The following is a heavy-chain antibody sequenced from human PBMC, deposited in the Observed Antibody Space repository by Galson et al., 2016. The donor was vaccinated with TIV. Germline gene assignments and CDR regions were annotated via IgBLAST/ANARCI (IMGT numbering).Heavy chain of an antibody. CDR2: ISSGRS. CDR3: ARVKYDSSGFYFNWFDP. Sequence: SLRLSCAASGFTFSDYYMNWVRQPPGKGLEWISYISSGRSSSPIYVDSVKGRFTISRDNAKNTLYLQMNSLRAEDTAVYYCARVKYDSSGFYFNWFDPWGQGTLVTVSS. CDR1: GFTFSDYY. D-gene: IGHD3-22*01. V-gene: IGHV3-11*06. J-gene: IGHJ5*02.